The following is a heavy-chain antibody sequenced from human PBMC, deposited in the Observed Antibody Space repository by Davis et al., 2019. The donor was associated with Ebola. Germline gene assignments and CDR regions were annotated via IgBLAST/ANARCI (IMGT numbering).Heavy chain of an antibody. CDR2: IIPIFGTA. Sequence: SVKVSCKASGGTFSSYAISWVRQAPGQGLEWMGGIIPIFGTANYAQKFNARVTITADESTSTAYMELSGLRSEDTAVYYCARAQAMLEMSTEGLRTPEVEYFDYWGQGTLVTVSS. CDR3: ARAQAMLEMSTEGLRTPEVEYFDY. CDR1: GGTFSSYA. D-gene: IGHD5-24*01. J-gene: IGHJ4*02. V-gene: IGHV1-69*13.